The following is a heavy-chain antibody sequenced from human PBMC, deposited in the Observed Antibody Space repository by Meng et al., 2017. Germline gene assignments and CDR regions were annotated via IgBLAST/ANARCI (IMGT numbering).Heavy chain of an antibody. CDR3: AKEGVGPSPGWYFDL. CDR1: GLTFSSYA. V-gene: IGHV3-23*04. J-gene: IGHJ2*01. Sequence: VGSGGGLVQPGGSLVLSCAASGLTFSSYAMSWVRQAPGKGLEWVSAISGSGGSTNYPDSVKGRFTISRDNSKNKLYLQMNSLRAEDTAVYYCAKEGVGPSPGWYFDLWGRGTLVTVSS. D-gene: IGHD1-26*01. CDR2: ISGSGGST.